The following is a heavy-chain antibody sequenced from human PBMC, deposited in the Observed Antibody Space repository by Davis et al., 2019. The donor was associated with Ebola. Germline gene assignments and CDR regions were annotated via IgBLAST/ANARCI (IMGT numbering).Heavy chain of an antibody. CDR3: VRDLRGWGDFDY. J-gene: IGHJ4*02. CDR2: INPSGGTT. Sequence: ASVPVSCKASGYTLVSYYAHWVRQAPGQGLEWMGIINPSGGTTTYAQKFQGRVTMTRDTSTNTLYMELSSLTSGDTAVYYCVRDLRGWGDFDYWGQGTLVTVSS. D-gene: IGHD3-10*01. CDR1: GYTLVSYY. V-gene: IGHV1-46*01.